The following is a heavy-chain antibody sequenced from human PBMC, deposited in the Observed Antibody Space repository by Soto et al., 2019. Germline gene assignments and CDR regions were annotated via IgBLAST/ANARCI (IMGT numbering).Heavy chain of an antibody. V-gene: IGHV3-23*01. D-gene: IGHD1-1*01. CDR2: LSGSGGST. J-gene: IGHJ6*02. CDR3: AKQQGPGTPYYYAMDV. Sequence: EVQLLEAGGGLVQPGGSRRPSCAPSGFTFSSYAITWVRQAPGKGLEWVSTLSGSGGSTYYAASVKGRFTISRDNSKDTLYLEMTSLRGDDTAVYFCAKQQGPGTPYYYAMDVWGQGAAVTVSS. CDR1: GFTFSSYA.